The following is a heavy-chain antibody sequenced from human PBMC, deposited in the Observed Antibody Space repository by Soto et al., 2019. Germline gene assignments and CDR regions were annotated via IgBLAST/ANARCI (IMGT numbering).Heavy chain of an antibody. Sequence: ESGGGVVQPGRSLRLSCAASGFTFSSYGMHWVRQAPGKGLEWVAVISYDGSNKYYADSVKGRFTISRDNSKNTLYLQMNSLRAEDTAVYYCAKDKIFAGYCSSTSCYFGAFDIWGQGTMVTVSS. V-gene: IGHV3-30*18. J-gene: IGHJ3*02. CDR3: AKDKIFAGYCSSTSCYFGAFDI. CDR2: ISYDGSNK. CDR1: GFTFSSYG. D-gene: IGHD2-2*01.